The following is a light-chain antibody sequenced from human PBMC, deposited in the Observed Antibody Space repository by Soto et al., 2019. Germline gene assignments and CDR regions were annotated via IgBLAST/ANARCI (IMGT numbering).Light chain of an antibody. V-gene: IGKV3-20*01. Sequence: EIVLTQSPGTLSLSPGERATLSCRASQSVSSSYLAWYQQKPGQAPRLLIYGASIRATGIPDRFSGSGSGTDFTLTISRLEPEDFAVYYCLQYGSSPPITFGQGTRLEIK. J-gene: IGKJ5*01. CDR1: QSVSSSY. CDR2: GAS. CDR3: LQYGSSPPIT.